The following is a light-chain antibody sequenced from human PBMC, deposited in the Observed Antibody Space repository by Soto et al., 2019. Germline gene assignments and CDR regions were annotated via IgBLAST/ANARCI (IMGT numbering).Light chain of an antibody. CDR3: LQALQTPH. Sequence: DIVMTQSPLSLPVTPGEPASISCRSSQSLLHSNGYNYLDWYLQKPGQSPQLLIYLGSNRASGVADRVSGSGSGTDFTLKISRVEAEDVGVSSRLQALQTPHFGPGTEVDIK. CDR2: LGS. CDR1: QSLLHSNGYNY. J-gene: IGKJ3*01. V-gene: IGKV2-28*01.